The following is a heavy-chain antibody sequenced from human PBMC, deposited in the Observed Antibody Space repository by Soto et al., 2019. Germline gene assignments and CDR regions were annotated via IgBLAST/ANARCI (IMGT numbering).Heavy chain of an antibody. CDR2: INHSGST. J-gene: IGHJ4*02. CDR1: GGSFSGYY. V-gene: IGHV4-34*01. CDR3: ARGPGYDYVWGSYRRGPYYFDY. D-gene: IGHD3-16*02. Sequence: SETLSLSCAVYGGSFSGYYWSWIRQPPGKGLEWIGEINHSGSTNYNPSLKSRVTISVDTSKNQFSLKLSSVTAADTAVYYCARGPGYDYVWGSYRRGPYYFDYWGQGTLVTVSS.